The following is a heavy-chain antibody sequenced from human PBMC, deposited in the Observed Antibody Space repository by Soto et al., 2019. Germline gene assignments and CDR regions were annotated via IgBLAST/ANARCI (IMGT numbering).Heavy chain of an antibody. CDR3: ARTEPERRAFDI. D-gene: IGHD1-1*01. J-gene: IGHJ3*02. CDR2: IIPIFGTA. V-gene: IGHV1-69*06. CDR1: GGTFSSYA. Sequence: SVKVSCKASGGTFSSYAISWGRQAPGQGLEWMGGIIPIFGTANYAQKFQGRVTITADKSTSTAYMELSSLRSEDTAVYYCARTEPERRAFDIWGQGTMVTV.